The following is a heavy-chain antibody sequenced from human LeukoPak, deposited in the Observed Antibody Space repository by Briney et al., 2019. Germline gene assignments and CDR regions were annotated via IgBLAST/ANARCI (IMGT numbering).Heavy chain of an antibody. J-gene: IGHJ4*02. Sequence: NPGGSLRLSCAASGFTFSSYAMSWVRQAPGKGLEWVSSISSSSSYIYYADSVKGRFTISRDNAKNSLYLQMNSLRAEDTAVYYCAGDPPEWEPYPYFDYWGQGTLVTVSS. D-gene: IGHD1-26*01. CDR3: AGDPPEWEPYPYFDY. CDR1: GFTFSSYA. V-gene: IGHV3-21*01. CDR2: ISSSSSYI.